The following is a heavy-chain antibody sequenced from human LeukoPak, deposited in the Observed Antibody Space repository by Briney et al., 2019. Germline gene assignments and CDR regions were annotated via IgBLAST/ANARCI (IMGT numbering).Heavy chain of an antibody. CDR1: GYTFTGYY. CDR2: INPNSGGT. Sequence: ASVKVSCKASGYTFTGYYMHWVRQAPGQGLEWMGWINPNSGGTNYAQKFQGRVTMTRDTSISTAYMELSRLRSDDTAVYYCARVPTGTPEYYGMDVWGQGTTVTVSS. CDR3: ARVPTGTPEYYGMDV. V-gene: IGHV1-2*02. D-gene: IGHD1-1*01. J-gene: IGHJ6*02.